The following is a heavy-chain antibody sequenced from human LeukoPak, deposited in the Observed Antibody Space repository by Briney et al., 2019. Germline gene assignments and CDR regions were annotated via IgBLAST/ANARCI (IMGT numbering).Heavy chain of an antibody. J-gene: IGHJ3*01. D-gene: IGHD2-2*02. Sequence: PGRSLRLSCAASGFTFSSYAMHWVRQAPGKGLEWVAVISYDGSNKYYADSVKGRFTIPRDNSKNTLYLQMNSLRAEDTAVYYCARGGGIVVVPAAIGNWGQGTMVTVSS. CDR1: GFTFSSYA. CDR3: ARGGGIVVVPAAIGN. CDR2: ISYDGSNK. V-gene: IGHV3-30-3*01.